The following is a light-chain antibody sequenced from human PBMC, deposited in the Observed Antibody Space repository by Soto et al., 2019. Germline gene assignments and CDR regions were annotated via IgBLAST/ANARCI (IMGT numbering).Light chain of an antibody. CDR3: HQYGRLPRT. J-gene: IGKJ1*01. Sequence: IVLTQSPGTLSLSPGERATLSCRASQSVDSSFLAWYQHKPGQSPRLLLYATSSRGAGIPDRFSASGSGTDFTLTFSRLEPEDSALYYCHQYGRLPRTFGQGTQVEVK. CDR2: ATS. CDR1: QSVDSSF. V-gene: IGKV3-20*01.